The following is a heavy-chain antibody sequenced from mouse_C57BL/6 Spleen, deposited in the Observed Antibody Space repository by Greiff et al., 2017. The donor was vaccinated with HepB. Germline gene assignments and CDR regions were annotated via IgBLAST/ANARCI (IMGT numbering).Heavy chain of an antibody. CDR3: ARLAKSSYVGYAMDY. CDR1: GYTFTDYN. J-gene: IGHJ4*01. V-gene: IGHV1-18*01. D-gene: IGHD1-1*01. Sequence: SGPELVKPGASVKIPCKASGYTFTDYNMDWVKQSHGKSLEWIGDINPNNGGTIYNQKFKGKATLTVDKSSSTAYMELRSLTSEDTAVYYCARLAKSSYVGYAMDYWGQGTSVTVSS. CDR2: INPNNGGT.